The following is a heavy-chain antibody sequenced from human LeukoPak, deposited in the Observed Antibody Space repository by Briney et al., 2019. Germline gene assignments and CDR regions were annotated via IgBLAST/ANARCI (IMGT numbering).Heavy chain of an antibody. CDR3: ARVPPSYYYYYYMDV. J-gene: IGHJ6*03. V-gene: IGHV4-59*01. CDR1: GGSISSYY. Sequence: KPSETLSLTCNVSGGSISSYYWCWIRQSPGKGLEWIGYIYYSGSTSYNPSLKSRVTISVDTSKNQLSLRLGSVTAADTAVYYCARVPPSYYYYYYMDVWGKGTTVTVSS. CDR2: IYYSGST.